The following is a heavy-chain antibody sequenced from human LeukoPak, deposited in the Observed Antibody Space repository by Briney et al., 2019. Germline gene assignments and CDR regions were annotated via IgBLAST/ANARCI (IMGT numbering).Heavy chain of an antibody. CDR3: ARGYYDSSGADGMDV. CDR2: IYYNGST. V-gene: IGHV4-59*11. J-gene: IGHJ6*02. CDR1: GGSISSHY. Sequence: SETLSLTCTVSGGSISSHYWSWIRQPPGKGLEWIGYIYYNGSTNYNPSLKSRVTISVDRSKNQFSLKLSSVTAADTAVYYCARGYYDSSGADGMDVWGQGTTVTVSS. D-gene: IGHD3-22*01.